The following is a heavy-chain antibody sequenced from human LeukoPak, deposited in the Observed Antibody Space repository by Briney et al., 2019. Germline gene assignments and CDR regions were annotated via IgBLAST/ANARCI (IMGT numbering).Heavy chain of an antibody. Sequence: GGSLRLSCAASGFTFSSYWMSWVRQAPGKGLEWVANIKQDGSEKYYVDSVKGRFTISRDNAKNSLYLQMNSLRAEDTAVYYCARDPSWEILSYFDYWGQGTLVTVSS. D-gene: IGHD1-26*01. CDR1: GFTFSSYW. V-gene: IGHV3-7*01. CDR3: ARDPSWEILSYFDY. J-gene: IGHJ4*02. CDR2: IKQDGSEK.